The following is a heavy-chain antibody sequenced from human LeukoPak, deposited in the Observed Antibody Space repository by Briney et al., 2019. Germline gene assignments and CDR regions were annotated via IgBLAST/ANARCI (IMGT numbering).Heavy chain of an antibody. J-gene: IGHJ4*02. CDR2: IYYSGST. Sequence: TSETLSLTCTVSGGSISSGGYYWSWIRQHPGKGLEWIGYIYYSGSTYYNPSLKSRVTISVDKSNNHFSLKLNSVTAADTAVYYCARLNLAVTNFDFWGQGTLVTVSS. V-gene: IGHV4-31*09. D-gene: IGHD2-21*02. CDR1: GGSISSGGYY. CDR3: ARLNLAVTNFDF.